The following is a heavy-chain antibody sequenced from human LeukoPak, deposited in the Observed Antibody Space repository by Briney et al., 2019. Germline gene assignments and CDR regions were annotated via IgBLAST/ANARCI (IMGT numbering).Heavy chain of an antibody. Sequence: GGSLRLSCAASGFTFSSYWMSWVRQAPGKGLEWMANIKEDGSEKYYVDSVRGRFIISRDNAKNSLYLQMNSLRAEGTAVYYCARDYGDYGAFDYWGQGTLVTVSS. CDR1: GFTFSSYW. CDR2: IKEDGSEK. CDR3: ARDYGDYGAFDY. V-gene: IGHV3-7*01. D-gene: IGHD4-17*01. J-gene: IGHJ4*02.